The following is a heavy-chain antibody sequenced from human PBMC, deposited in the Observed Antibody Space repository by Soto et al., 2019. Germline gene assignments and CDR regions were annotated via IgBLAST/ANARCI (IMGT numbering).Heavy chain of an antibody. J-gene: IGHJ6*02. CDR2: ISSDGSRK. CDR1: GFTFNSYA. CDR3: AKVHHCSSTSCYFYYSGMDV. D-gene: IGHD2-2*01. Sequence: GGSLRLSCAASGFTFNSYAMHWVRQAPGKGLEWVAVISSDGSRKYYADSVKGRLTISRDNSKNTLYLQMNSLRAEDAAIYYCAKVHHCSSTSCYFYYSGMDVWGQGTTVTVS. V-gene: IGHV3-30*18.